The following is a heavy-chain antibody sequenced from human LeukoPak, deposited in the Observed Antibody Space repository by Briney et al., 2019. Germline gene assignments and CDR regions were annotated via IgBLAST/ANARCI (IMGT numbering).Heavy chain of an antibody. Sequence: ASVKVSCKASGGTLSSYAISWVRQAPGQGLEWMGGIIPIFGTANYAQKFQGRVTITADESTSTAYMELSSLRSEDTAVYYCAGYGPGSYYADYWGQGTLVTVSS. CDR1: GGTLSSYA. V-gene: IGHV1-69*13. D-gene: IGHD3-10*01. CDR2: IIPIFGTA. J-gene: IGHJ4*02. CDR3: AGYGPGSYYADY.